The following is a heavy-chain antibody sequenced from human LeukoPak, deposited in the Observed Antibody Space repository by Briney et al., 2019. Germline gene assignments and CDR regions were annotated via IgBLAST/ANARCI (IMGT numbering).Heavy chain of an antibody. CDR3: ARVSDISRTYYFDY. J-gene: IGHJ4*02. D-gene: IGHD2-15*01. Sequence: RGQSLRPARAVYALTVSSNYMGCDRQVEGDVMEWVSAIYSGGSTYYADSVKGRFTISRDNSKNTLYLQMNSLRAEDTAVYYCARVSDISRTYYFDYWGQGTLVTVSS. CDR2: IYSGGST. V-gene: IGHV3-66*01. CDR1: ALTVSSNY.